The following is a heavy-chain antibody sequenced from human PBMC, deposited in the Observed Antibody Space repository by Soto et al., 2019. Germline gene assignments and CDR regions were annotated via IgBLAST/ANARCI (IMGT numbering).Heavy chain of an antibody. V-gene: IGHV3-9*01. CDR3: AKRVDGFEI. Sequence: EVQLVESGGDSVQPGRSLRLSCAASGFTFSNSGMHWVRQVPGKGLEWVSGISWNSEIINYADSVRGRFTISRDNAKNSLYLQMNSLRPEDTALYYCAKRVDGFEIWGQGTTVTVSS. CDR2: ISWNSEII. J-gene: IGHJ3*02. CDR1: GFTFSNSG.